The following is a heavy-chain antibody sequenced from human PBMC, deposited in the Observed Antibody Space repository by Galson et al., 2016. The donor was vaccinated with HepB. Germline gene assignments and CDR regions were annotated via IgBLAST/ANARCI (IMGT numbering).Heavy chain of an antibody. V-gene: IGHV3-33*01. CDR1: GFTFSNYG. CDR2: IWYDGSKK. J-gene: IGHJ6*02. D-gene: IGHD6-6*01. CDR3: ARDGIPSPQDIGGRLPPPYYFGMDV. Sequence: SLRLSCAASGFTFSNYGMHWVRQAPGKGLEWVALIWYDGSKKYYAESVKGRLTISRDNSKNTLDLQMNRRRAEDTAVYYCARDGIPSPQDIGGRLPPPYYFGMDVWGQGTAVTVAS.